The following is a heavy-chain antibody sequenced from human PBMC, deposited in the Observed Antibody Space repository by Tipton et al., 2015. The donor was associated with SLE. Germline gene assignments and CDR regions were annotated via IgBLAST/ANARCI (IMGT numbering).Heavy chain of an antibody. CDR2: IYTTGST. V-gene: IGHV4-59*10. CDR1: GGSFGGYY. D-gene: IGHD2-2*01. J-gene: IGHJ3*02. Sequence: TLSLTCAVYGGSFGGYYWSWIRQPPGKGLEWIGHIYTTGSTNYNPSLKGRLTMSVDMSNNQLYLRLSSVTAADTALYYCVRVIVPASRGAFDIWGQGTMVTVSS. CDR3: VRVIVPASRGAFDI.